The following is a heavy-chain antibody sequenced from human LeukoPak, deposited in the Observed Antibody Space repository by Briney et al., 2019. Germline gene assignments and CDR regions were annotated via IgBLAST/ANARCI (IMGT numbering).Heavy chain of an antibody. CDR1: GFTFSNYG. CDR3: AKSGEQQLAIDY. J-gene: IGHJ4*02. CDR2: NSGSGGST. V-gene: IGHV3-23*01. D-gene: IGHD6-13*01. Sequence: PGGSLRLSCAASGFTFSNYGMSWVRQAPGKGLECVSANSGSGGSTYYADSVKGRFTISRDNSKNTLYLQMNSLRAEDTAVYYCAKSGEQQLAIDYWGQGTLVTVSS.